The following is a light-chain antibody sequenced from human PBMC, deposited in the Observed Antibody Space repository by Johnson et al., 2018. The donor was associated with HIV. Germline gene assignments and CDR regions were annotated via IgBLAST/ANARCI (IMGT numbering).Light chain of an antibody. Sequence: QSVLTQPPSVSAAPGQKVTISCSGSSSNIGNNYVSWYQHLPGTAPKLLIYDNNKRPSGIPDRFSGSKSGTSATLGITGLQTGAEAEYYCGTWDTSLSVYVFGTGTKVTVL. CDR3: GTWDTSLSVYV. CDR1: SSNIGNNY. V-gene: IGLV1-51*01. CDR2: DNN. J-gene: IGLJ1*01.